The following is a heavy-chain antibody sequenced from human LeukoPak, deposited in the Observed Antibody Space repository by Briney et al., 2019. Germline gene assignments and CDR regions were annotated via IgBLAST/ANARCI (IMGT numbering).Heavy chain of an antibody. CDR3: ARDRGFGQADV. J-gene: IGHJ6*04. D-gene: IGHD3-10*01. V-gene: IGHV3-74*01. CDR1: GFTFSNYW. CDR2: INSDGSSR. Sequence: GGSLRLSCAASGFTFSNYWMHWVRHAPGKGLVWVSRINSDGSSRNYADSVKGRFTISRDNAKNTLYLQMNSLRAEDTAVYYCARDRGFGQADVWGKGTTVTVSS.